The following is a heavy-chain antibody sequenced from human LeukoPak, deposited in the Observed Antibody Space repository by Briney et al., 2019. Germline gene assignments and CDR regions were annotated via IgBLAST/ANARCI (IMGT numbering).Heavy chain of an antibody. V-gene: IGHV1-69*04. Sequence: SVKVSCKASGGTFSSYAISWVRQAPGQGLERMGRIIPIFGIANYAQKFQGRVTITADKSTSTAYMELSSLRSEDTAVYYCARAEVDCSGGSCYDYWGQGTLVTVSS. CDR1: GGTFSSYA. J-gene: IGHJ4*02. CDR3: ARAEVDCSGGSCYDY. CDR2: IIPIFGIA. D-gene: IGHD2-15*01.